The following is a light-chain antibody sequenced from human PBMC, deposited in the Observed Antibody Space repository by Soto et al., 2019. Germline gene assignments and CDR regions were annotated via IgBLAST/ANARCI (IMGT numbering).Light chain of an antibody. Sequence: SVLTPPSPLSRSPWQPVTLSRPGNNSDVGGNKYVSWYQQYPGKAPKLMICDVSNRPSGVSNRFSGSKSGNTASLTISGLQAEDEADYYCSAFTGTTYVFGTGTKVTVL. CDR2: DVS. J-gene: IGLJ1*01. V-gene: IGLV2-14*01. CDR3: SAFTGTTYV. CDR1: NSDVGGNKY.